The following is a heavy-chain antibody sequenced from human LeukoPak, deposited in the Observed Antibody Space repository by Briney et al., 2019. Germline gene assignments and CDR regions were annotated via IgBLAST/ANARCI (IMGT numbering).Heavy chain of an antibody. J-gene: IGHJ6*03. D-gene: IGHD3-3*01. CDR2: IIPIFGTA. CDR1: GGTFSSYA. Sequence: SVKVPCKASGGTFSSYAISWVRQAPGQGLEWMGGIIPIFGTANYAQKFQGRVTITTDESTSTAYMELSSLRSEDTAVYYCARGIWSGYYGGSHYYYYYYMDVWGKGTTVTVSS. V-gene: IGHV1-69*05. CDR3: ARGIWSGYYGGSHYYYYYYMDV.